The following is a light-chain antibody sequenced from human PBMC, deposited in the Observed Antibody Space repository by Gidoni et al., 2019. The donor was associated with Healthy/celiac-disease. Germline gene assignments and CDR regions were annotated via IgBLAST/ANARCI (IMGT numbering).Light chain of an antibody. V-gene: IGKV1-9*01. J-gene: IGKJ2*01. CDR1: QVISSY. CDR2: AAS. CDR3: QQINSYAYT. Sequence: DIQLTQSPSFLSASLGDRVTITCRASQVISSYLSWYQQKPGKAPKLLIYAASTLQSGVPSRFSGSGSGTEFTLTISSLQPEDFATYYCQQINSYAYTFGQGTKLEIK.